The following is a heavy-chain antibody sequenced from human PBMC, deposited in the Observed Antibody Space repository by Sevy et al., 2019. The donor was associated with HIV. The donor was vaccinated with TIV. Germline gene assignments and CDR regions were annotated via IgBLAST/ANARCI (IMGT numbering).Heavy chain of an antibody. D-gene: IGHD5-18*01. J-gene: IGHJ4*02. CDR1: GFTFSSYA. CDR2: ISGSGGNT. V-gene: IGHV3-23*01. Sequence: GESLRLSCAASGFTFSSYAMTWVRQAPGKGLEWVSSISGSGGNTYYADSVKGRFTISRDSSKNTVSLQMNSLRAEDTAVYYCAKDGLWLSVAYWGQGTLVTVSS. CDR3: AKDGLWLSVAY.